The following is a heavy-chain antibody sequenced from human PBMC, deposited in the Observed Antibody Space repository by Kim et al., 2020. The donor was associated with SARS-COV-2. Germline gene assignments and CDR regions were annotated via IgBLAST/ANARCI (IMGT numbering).Heavy chain of an antibody. CDR3: ARDRVVVAATAYYFDY. V-gene: IGHV1-69*01. J-gene: IGHJ4*02. Sequence: KFQGRVTITADESTSTAYMELSSLRSEDTAVYYCARDRVVVAATAYYFDYWGQGTLVTVSS. D-gene: IGHD2-15*01.